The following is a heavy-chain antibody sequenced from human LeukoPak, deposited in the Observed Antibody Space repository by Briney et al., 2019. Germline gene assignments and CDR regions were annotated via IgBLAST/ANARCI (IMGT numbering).Heavy chain of an antibody. V-gene: IGHV1-18*01. CDR2: ISAYNGNT. CDR3: ARALAATYYYYMDV. J-gene: IGHJ6*03. CDR1: GYTFTSYG. D-gene: IGHD2-15*01. Sequence: ASVKVSCKASGYTFTSYGISWVRQAPGQGLEWMGWISAYNGNTNYAQKLQGRVTMTTDTSTSTAYMELRSLRPDDTAVYYCARALAATYYYYMDVWGKGTTVTVSS.